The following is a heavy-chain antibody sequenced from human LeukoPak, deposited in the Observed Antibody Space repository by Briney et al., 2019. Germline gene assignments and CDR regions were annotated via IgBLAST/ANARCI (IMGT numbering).Heavy chain of an antibody. D-gene: IGHD5-18*01. CDR2: ISISSSYI. CDR1: GFTFSTYT. V-gene: IGHV3-21*06. J-gene: IGHJ3*02. Sequence: GGSLRLSCATSGFTFSTYTMNWVRQAPGKGLEWVSFISISSSYIYYADSVKGRFTISRDNAKNSLYLQMNSLRAEDTAVYYCARGPHSALDTDDAFDIWGQGTMVTVSS. CDR3: ARGPHSALDTDDAFDI.